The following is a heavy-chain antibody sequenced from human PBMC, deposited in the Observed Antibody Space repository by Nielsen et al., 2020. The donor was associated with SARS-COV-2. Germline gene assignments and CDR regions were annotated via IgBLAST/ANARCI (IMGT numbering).Heavy chain of an antibody. CDR2: ISYDGSNK. V-gene: IGHV3-30-3*01. CDR3: VRDTGAWDFDY. D-gene: IGHD1-26*01. Sequence: GESLKISCAASGFTFSSYAMHWVRQAPGKGLEWVAVISYDGSNKYYADSVKGRFTISRDNSKNTLYLQMNSLRVEDTAMYYCVRDTGAWDFDYWGRGTLITVSS. J-gene: IGHJ4*02. CDR1: GFTFSSYA.